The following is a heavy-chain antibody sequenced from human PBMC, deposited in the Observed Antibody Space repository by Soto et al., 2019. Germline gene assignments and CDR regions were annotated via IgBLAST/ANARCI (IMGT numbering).Heavy chain of an antibody. V-gene: IGHV3-72*01. CDR2: IKNRANSYST. Sequence: EVQLVESGGGLVQPGGSLRLSCTASGFTFSDHYMDWVRQAPGKGLEWVGRIKNRANSYSTQYAASGKGRIIISRDDSQRSLYMQMCSVKTEDTAVYYCVRVALSSGGYLRVFAYWGQGTLVTVSS. J-gene: IGHJ4*02. CDR3: VRVALSSGGYLRVFAY. D-gene: IGHD3-10*01. CDR1: GFTFSDHY.